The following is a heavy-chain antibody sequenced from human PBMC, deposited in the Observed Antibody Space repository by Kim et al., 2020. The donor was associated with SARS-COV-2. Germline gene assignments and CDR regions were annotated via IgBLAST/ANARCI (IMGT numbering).Heavy chain of an antibody. J-gene: IGHJ3*02. Sequence: YYNPTLNSRVSISQDTSKHLCSRKLSSVAAADTAVYYCARLGGYSNAFDIWGQGTMLTVSS. CDR3: ARLGGYSNAFDI. D-gene: IGHD5-18*01. V-gene: IGHV4-39*01.